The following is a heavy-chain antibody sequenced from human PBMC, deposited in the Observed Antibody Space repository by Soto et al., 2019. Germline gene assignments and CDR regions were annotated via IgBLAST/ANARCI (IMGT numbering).Heavy chain of an antibody. CDR2: IGDSEGETT. V-gene: IGHV3-23*01. CDR3: ARGDCGGGRCCDFDTWFDS. CDR1: GFTFSTYA. J-gene: IGHJ5*01. Sequence: EVQLLESGGGLVQPGGSLRLSCAASGFTFSTYAMTWVRQAPGKGPEWVSRIGDSEGETTHYADSVKGRFTISRDNAKNTLYLQMNSLRVEDTGIYYWARGDCGGGRCCDFDTWFDSWGQGTRVTVSS. D-gene: IGHD2-15*01.